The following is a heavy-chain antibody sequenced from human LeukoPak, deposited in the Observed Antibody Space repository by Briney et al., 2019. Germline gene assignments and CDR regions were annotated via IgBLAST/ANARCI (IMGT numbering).Heavy chain of an antibody. D-gene: IGHD6-19*01. Sequence: ASVKVSCKASGGTFSSYAISWVRQAPGQGLEWMGWINPNSGGTNYAQKFQGRVTMTTDTSTSTAYMELRSLRSDDTAVYYCARQGIAVAAMFDPWGQGTLVTVSS. J-gene: IGHJ5*02. CDR1: GGTFSSYA. CDR3: ARQGIAVAAMFDP. V-gene: IGHV1-18*01. CDR2: INPNSGGT.